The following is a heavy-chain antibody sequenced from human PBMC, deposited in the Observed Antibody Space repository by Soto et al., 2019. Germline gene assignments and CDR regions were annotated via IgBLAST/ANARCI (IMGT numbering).Heavy chain of an antibody. V-gene: IGHV1-69*13. D-gene: IGHD6-13*01. CDR1: GGTFSSYA. CDR2: IIPIFDTA. CDR3: SRRLYIAAAGSVYYYYGMDV. Sequence: GASVKVSCKASGGTFSSYAISWVRQAPGQGLEWMGGIIPIFDTANYAQKFQGRVTITADESTSTAYKELSSLRSEDTAVYYCSRRLYIAAAGSVYYYYGMDVWGQGTTVTVSS. J-gene: IGHJ6*02.